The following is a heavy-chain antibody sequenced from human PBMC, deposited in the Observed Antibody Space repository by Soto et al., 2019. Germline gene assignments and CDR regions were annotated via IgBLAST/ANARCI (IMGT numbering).Heavy chain of an antibody. D-gene: IGHD2-15*01. J-gene: IGHJ5*02. CDR1: GGTFSNYA. CDR2: INAGNGNT. V-gene: IGHV1-3*01. Sequence: ASVKVSCKASGGTFSNYAITWVRQAPGQRLEWMGWINAGNGNTRYSQKFQGRVTITRDTSASTAYMELSSLRSEDTAVYYCAREDIVAWGQGTLVTVPS. CDR3: AREDIVA.